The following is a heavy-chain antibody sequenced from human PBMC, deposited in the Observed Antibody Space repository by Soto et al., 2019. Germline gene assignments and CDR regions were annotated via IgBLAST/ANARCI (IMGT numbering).Heavy chain of an antibody. CDR1: GFTFSSRW. V-gene: IGHV3-74*01. D-gene: IGHD2-2*01. Sequence: EVRLVESGGGLVQPGGSLRLSCATSGFTFSSRWMHWVRQAPGKGLVWVSYINSDGSTTTYADSVKGRFTISRDNAKNTVYLQMNSLRVDDTAVYYCARDTSYITDYWGQGTLVTVSS. CDR2: INSDGSTT. CDR3: ARDTSYITDY. J-gene: IGHJ4*02.